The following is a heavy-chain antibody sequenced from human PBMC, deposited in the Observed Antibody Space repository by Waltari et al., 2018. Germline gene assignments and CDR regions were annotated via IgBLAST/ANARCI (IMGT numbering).Heavy chain of an antibody. CDR1: GFTFSSYS. D-gene: IGHD4-17*01. V-gene: IGHV3-48*04. J-gene: IGHJ4*02. CDR3: AREPPYADYAFDS. Sequence: EVQLVESGGGLVQPGGSLRLSCAASGFTFSSYSMNWVRQAPGEGVEWVSYISSGRSSIFYAGSVKGRFPISRDNAKNSLYLQMNSLRAEDTAVYYCAREPPYADYAFDSWGQGSLVTVSS. CDR2: ISSGRSSI.